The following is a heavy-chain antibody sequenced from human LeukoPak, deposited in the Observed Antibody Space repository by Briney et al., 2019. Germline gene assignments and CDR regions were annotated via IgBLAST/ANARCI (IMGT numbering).Heavy chain of an antibody. J-gene: IGHJ6*02. D-gene: IGHD6-19*01. CDR3: AGGRVVGPTLAGSLGSYSYYFYAMDV. CDR2: IIHSGST. Sequence: PSETLSLTCAVYDGSFSGFYWSWIRQPPGKGLEWIGEIIHSGSTNYHPSLKSRVTISLDRSEKQVSLKLTSVTDADTAVYYRAGGRVVGPTLAGSLGSYSYYFYAMDVWGQGTTVTVSS. V-gene: IGHV4-34*01. CDR1: DGSFSGFY.